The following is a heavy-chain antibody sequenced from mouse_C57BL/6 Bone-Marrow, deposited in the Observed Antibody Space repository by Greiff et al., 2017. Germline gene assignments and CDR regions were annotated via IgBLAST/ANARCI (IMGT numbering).Heavy chain of an antibody. CDR3: ARRLIGGFAY. V-gene: IGHV1-82*01. CDR1: GYAFSSSW. J-gene: IGHJ3*01. D-gene: IGHD2-14*01. CDR2: IYPGDGDT. Sequence: VKLMESGPELVKPGASVKISCKASGYAFSSSWMNWVKQRPGKGLEWIGRIYPGDGDTNYNGKFKGKATLTADKSSSTAYMQLSSLTSEDSAVYFCARRLIGGFAYWGQGTLVTVSA.